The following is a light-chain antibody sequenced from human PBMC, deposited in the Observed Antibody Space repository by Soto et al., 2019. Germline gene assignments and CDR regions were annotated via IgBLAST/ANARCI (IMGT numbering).Light chain of an antibody. Sequence: DIQMTQSPSSLSASVGDRVIITYRASQGIGNGLGWYQQKPGKAPKRLIYSASTLHSGVPSRFSGSGSGTEFTLTIGSLQPEDFATYYCLQHTNYPFTFGPGTKVHIK. CDR1: QGIGNG. J-gene: IGKJ3*01. V-gene: IGKV1-17*01. CDR3: LQHTNYPFT. CDR2: SAS.